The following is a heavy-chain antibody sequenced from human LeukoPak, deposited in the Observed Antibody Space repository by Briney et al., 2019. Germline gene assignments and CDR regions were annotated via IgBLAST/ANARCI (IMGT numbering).Heavy chain of an antibody. CDR1: GFTFSSYS. Sequence: PGGSLRLSCAASGFTFSSYSMNWVRQAPGKGLEWVSYISSSSGTIYYADSVKGRFTISRDNAKNSLYLQMNSLRAEDTAVYYCARDQGSSWDAFDIWGQGTMVTVSS. CDR2: ISSSSGTI. V-gene: IGHV3-48*04. D-gene: IGHD6-13*01. J-gene: IGHJ3*02. CDR3: ARDQGSSWDAFDI.